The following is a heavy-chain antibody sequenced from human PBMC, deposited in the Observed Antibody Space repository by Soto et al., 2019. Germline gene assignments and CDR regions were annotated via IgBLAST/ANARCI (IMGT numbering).Heavy chain of an antibody. CDR3: ARDPYCGSDSCYYLS. V-gene: IGHV3-7*01. CDR1: GFTFSDYW. D-gene: IGHD2-2*01. CDR2: IKQDGSEK. J-gene: IGHJ5*02. Sequence: EVQLVESGGGLVQPGGSPRLSCAASGFTFSDYWMSWVRQAPGKGLEWVANIKQDGSEKYYVDSVKGRFTISRDNAKNSLYRQMNSLRAEDTAVYYCARDPYCGSDSCYYLSWGQGTLVTVSS.